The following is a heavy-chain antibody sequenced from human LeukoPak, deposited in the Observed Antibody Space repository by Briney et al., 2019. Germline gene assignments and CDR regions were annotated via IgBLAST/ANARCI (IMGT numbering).Heavy chain of an antibody. CDR1: GYMFSSYY. Sequence: ASVTVSCTASGYMFSSYYMHWVRQAPGQGLEWMGRINPSGTSTSYAQKFQGRVTVTRDTSTSTLYMELGSLRSEDTAVYYCARGIAVAGTGWFDPWGQGTLVTVSS. V-gene: IGHV1-46*01. D-gene: IGHD6-19*01. CDR3: ARGIAVAGTGWFDP. J-gene: IGHJ5*02. CDR2: INPSGTST.